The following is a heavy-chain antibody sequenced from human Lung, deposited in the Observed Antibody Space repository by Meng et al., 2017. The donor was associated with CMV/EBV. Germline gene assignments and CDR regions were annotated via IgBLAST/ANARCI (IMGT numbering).Heavy chain of an antibody. J-gene: IGHJ4*02. CDR1: LSTSGVG. Sequence: LSTSGVGVGWIRQPPGKALEWLALIYWDDYKRYSPSLKSRLTITKDASKNQVVLTMTNMDPVDTATYYCARRPSSYYDSSGYFFADYWGQGTLVTVSS. D-gene: IGHD3-22*01. CDR2: IYWDDYK. CDR3: ARRPSSYYDSSGYFFADY. V-gene: IGHV2-5*02.